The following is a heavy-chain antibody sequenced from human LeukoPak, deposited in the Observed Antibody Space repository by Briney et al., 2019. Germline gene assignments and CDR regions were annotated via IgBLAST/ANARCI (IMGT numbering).Heavy chain of an antibody. D-gene: IGHD2-8*01. V-gene: IGHV3-23*01. Sequence: GGSLRLSCAASGFTFSSYAVSWVRQAPGKGLEWVSSISGSGGSTYSADSVKGRFTISRDNSKNTLYLQMNSLRAEDTAPYYCAKDRSCTNDICHGDFDYWGQGTLVTVSS. CDR1: GFTFSSYA. CDR3: AKDRSCTNDICHGDFDY. CDR2: ISGSGGST. J-gene: IGHJ4*02.